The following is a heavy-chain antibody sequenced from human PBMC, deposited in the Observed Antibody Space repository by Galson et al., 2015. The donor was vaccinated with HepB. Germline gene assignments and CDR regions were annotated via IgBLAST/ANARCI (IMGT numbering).Heavy chain of an antibody. D-gene: IGHD1-1*01. CDR3: AAGLEPFDN. V-gene: IGHV1-18*01. CDR1: GYTFSTYG. CDR2: ISAYNGDT. J-gene: IGHJ4*02. Sequence: SVKVSCKASGYTFSTYGISWVRQAPGQGLEWMGWISAYNGDTNYAQNLQGRITVTTDTSTTTAYMELRSLRSDDTAVYYCAAGLEPFDNWGQGTLVTVSS.